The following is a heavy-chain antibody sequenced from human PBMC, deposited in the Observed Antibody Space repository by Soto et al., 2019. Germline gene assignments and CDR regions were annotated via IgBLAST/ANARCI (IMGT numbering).Heavy chain of an antibody. J-gene: IGHJ5*02. CDR3: AASFIVVVPAALKFDP. CDR1: GGSISSGGYY. Sequence: SETLSLTCTVSGGSISSGGYYWSWIRQHPGKGLEWIGYIYYSGSTYYNPSLKSRVTISVDTSKNQFSLKLSSVTAADTAVYYCAASFIVVVPAALKFDPWGQGTLVTVSS. V-gene: IGHV4-31*03. CDR2: IYYSGST. D-gene: IGHD2-2*01.